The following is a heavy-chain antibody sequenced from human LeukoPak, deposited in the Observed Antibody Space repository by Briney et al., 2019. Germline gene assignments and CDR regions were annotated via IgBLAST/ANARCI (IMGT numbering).Heavy chain of an antibody. CDR3: ARERGRYCSSTSCRDPNWFDP. D-gene: IGHD2-2*01. V-gene: IGHV4-30-4*08. CDR1: GGSISSGDYY. J-gene: IGHJ5*02. Sequence: SETLSLTCTVSGGSISSGDYYWSWIRQPPGKSLEWIGYIYYSGSTYCNPSLKSRVTISVDTSKNQFSLKLSSVTAADTAVYYCARERGRYCSSTSCRDPNWFDPWGQGTLVTVSS. CDR2: IYYSGST.